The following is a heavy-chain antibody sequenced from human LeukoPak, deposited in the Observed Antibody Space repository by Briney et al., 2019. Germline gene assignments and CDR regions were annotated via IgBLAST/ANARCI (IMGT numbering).Heavy chain of an antibody. CDR2: TNHSGST. CDR1: GGSFSGYY. D-gene: IGHD4-17*01. Sequence: PSETLSLTCAVYGGSFSGYYWSWIRQPPGKGLEWIGETNHSGSTNYNPSLKSRVTISVDTSKNQFSLKLSSVTAADTAVYYCARIYGDYEVSDYWGQGTLVTVSS. J-gene: IGHJ4*02. CDR3: ARIYGDYEVSDY. V-gene: IGHV4-34*01.